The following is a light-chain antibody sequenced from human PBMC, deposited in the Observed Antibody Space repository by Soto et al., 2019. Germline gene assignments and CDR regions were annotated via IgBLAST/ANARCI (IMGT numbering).Light chain of an antibody. Sequence: EIVLTQSPGTLSLSPGERATLSCRASQIVDSGHLAWYQQKPGQAPRLLIYTTFNRATGIPDRFSGSESGTDFTLTISRLEPEDFALYFCQQYAGSPFTFGGGTRVEIK. CDR1: QIVDSGH. J-gene: IGKJ4*01. V-gene: IGKV3-20*01. CDR3: QQYAGSPFT. CDR2: TTF.